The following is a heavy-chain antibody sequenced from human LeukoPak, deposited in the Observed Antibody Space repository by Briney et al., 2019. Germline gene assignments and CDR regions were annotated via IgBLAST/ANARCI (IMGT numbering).Heavy chain of an antibody. CDR1: VYTFTCYY. Sequence: ASVNVSCTSSVYTFTCYYMHWVRQAPGQGLEWMGWINPNTGGTNYAQKFQGRVTMTRDTSINTAYMELSRLRSDDTAMYYCAREGSDSSGYQDSWGQGTLVTVSS. V-gene: IGHV1-2*02. J-gene: IGHJ4*02. CDR3: AREGSDSSGYQDS. CDR2: INPNTGGT. D-gene: IGHD3-22*01.